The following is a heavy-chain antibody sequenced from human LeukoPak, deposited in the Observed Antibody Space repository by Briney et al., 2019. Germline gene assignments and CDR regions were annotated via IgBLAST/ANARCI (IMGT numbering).Heavy chain of an antibody. CDR3: AKDVGLVTARFYSFDY. D-gene: IGHD2-21*02. CDR1: GFTFSSYA. CDR2: ISGSGRTT. J-gene: IGHJ4*02. V-gene: IGHV3-23*01. Sequence: GGSLRLSCAASGFTFSSYAMTWVRQAPGKGLEWVSSISGSGRTTYYADSVKGRFTISRDNSKNTLLLQMNSLRAEDTALYYCAKDVGLVTARFYSFDYWGQGTLVTVSS.